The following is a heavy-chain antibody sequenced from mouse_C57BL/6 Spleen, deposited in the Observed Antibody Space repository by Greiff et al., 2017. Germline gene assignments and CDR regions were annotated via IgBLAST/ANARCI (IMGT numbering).Heavy chain of an antibody. D-gene: IGHD4-1*01. J-gene: IGHJ3*01. CDR1: GYSFTGYY. CDR3: ARYAGGFAY. V-gene: IGHV1-42*01. CDR2: INPSTGGT. Sequence: EVKLAESGPELVKPGASVKISCKASGYSFTGYYMNWVKQSPEKSLEWIGEINPSTGGTTYNQKFKAKATLTVDKSSSTAYMQLKSLTSEDSAVYYCARYAGGFAYWGQGTLVTVSA.